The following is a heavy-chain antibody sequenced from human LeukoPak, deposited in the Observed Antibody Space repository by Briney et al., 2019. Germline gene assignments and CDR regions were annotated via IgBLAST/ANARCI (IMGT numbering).Heavy chain of an antibody. D-gene: IGHD3-22*01. CDR3: AREMEYYYDSSGYPYDAFDV. Sequence: PGGSLRLSCAASGFTFSCYEMNWVRQAPGKGLEWVSNISSSGSTIYYADFVKGRFTISRDNAKNSLYLQMNSLRAEDTAVYYCAREMEYYYDSSGYPYDAFDVWGQGTMVTVSS. V-gene: IGHV3-48*03. CDR1: GFTFSCYE. CDR2: ISSSGSTI. J-gene: IGHJ3*01.